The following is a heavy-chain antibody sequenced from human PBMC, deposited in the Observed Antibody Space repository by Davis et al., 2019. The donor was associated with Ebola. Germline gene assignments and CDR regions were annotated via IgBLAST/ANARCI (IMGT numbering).Heavy chain of an antibody. Sequence: LSLTCAVSGFTFNTYGMHWVRQAPDKGLQWFAMFSYDGSDKYYGDSVKGRFTISRDNAKNSLYLQMNDLRAEDTAMYYCAKSRINDYADIDSWGQGTLVTVSS. CDR1: GFTFNTYG. CDR3: AKSRINDYADIDS. V-gene: IGHV3-30*18. CDR2: FSYDGSDK. D-gene: IGHD4/OR15-4a*01. J-gene: IGHJ4*02.